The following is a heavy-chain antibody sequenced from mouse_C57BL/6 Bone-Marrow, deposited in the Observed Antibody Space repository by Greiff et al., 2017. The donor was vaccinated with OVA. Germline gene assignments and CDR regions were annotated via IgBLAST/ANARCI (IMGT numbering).Heavy chain of an antibody. CDR1: GYTFTDYY. CDR3: ARILWYPYWYFDV. D-gene: IGHD1-1*02. CDR2: INPNNGGT. V-gene: IGHV1-26*01. J-gene: IGHJ1*03. Sequence: EVQLQQSGPELVKPGASVKITCKASGYTFTDYYMNWVKQSHGKSLEWIGDINPNNGGTSYNQKFKGKATLTVDKSSSTAYMELRSLTSEDSAVYYCARILWYPYWYFDVWGTGTTVTVSS.